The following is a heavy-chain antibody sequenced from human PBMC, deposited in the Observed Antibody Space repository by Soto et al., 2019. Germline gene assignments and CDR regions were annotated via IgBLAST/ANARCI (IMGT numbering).Heavy chain of an antibody. CDR2: IYYSGST. CDR3: ARWGVDTAMVTEWFDP. D-gene: IGHD5-18*01. V-gene: IGHV4-59*08. Sequence: QVQLQESGPGLVKPSETLSLTCTVSGGSINSYYWSWIRQPPGKGLELIGYIYYSGSTNYNHSLKSRVTMSVDTSKNQFSLKLSSVTAADTAVYYCARWGVDTAMVTEWFDPWGQGTLVTVSS. CDR1: GGSINSYY. J-gene: IGHJ5*02.